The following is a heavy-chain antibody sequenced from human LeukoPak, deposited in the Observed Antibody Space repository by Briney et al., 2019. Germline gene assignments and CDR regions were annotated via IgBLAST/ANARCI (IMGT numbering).Heavy chain of an antibody. CDR3: ARVNRLYSGSYYFDY. Sequence: SETLSLTCTVSGGSISSYYWSWIRQPPGKGLEWIGYIYYSGSTNYNPSLKSRVTISVDTSENQFSLKLSSVTAADTAVYYCARVNRLYSGSYYFDYWGQGTLVTVSS. CDR1: GGSISSYY. D-gene: IGHD1-26*01. V-gene: IGHV4-59*01. CDR2: IYYSGST. J-gene: IGHJ4*02.